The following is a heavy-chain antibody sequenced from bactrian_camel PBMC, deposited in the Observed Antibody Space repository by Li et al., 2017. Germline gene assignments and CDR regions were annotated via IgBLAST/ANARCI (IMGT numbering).Heavy chain of an antibody. D-gene: IGHD6*01. CDR1: GSGYISGTYC. J-gene: IGHJ4*01. CDR2: IAPSTGST. V-gene: IGHV3S1*01. CDR3: AADLGWCGSAPLQREFRN. Sequence: HVQLVESGGGLVQSGGSLRISCAASGSGYISGTYCLGWFRQVSGKEREGVAAIAPSTGSTYYDDSIKGRFTVSHVNSNNTLHLQMNSLKPEDTAVYYCAADLGWCGSAPLQREFRNWGQGTQVTV.